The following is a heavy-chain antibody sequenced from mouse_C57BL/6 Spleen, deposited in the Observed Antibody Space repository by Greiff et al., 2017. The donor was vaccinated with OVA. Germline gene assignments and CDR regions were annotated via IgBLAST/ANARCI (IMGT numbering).Heavy chain of an antibody. Sequence: VQLQQSGAELVRPGASVTLSCKASGYTFTDYEMHWVKQTPVHGLEWIGAIDPETGGTAYNQKFQGKATLTVDKSSSTAYMELRSLTSEDSAVYYCTRHDGYYGGVAYWGQGTLVTVSA. CDR2: IDPETGGT. CDR1: GYTFTDYE. D-gene: IGHD2-3*01. V-gene: IGHV1-15*01. CDR3: TRHDGYYGGVAY. J-gene: IGHJ3*01.